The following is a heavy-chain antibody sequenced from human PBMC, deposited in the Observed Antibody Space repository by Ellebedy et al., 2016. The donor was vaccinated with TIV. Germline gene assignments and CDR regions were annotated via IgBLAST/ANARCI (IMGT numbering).Heavy chain of an antibody. Sequence: AASVKVSCKASGFTFTSSAMQWVRQARGPRLEWIGWIVVGSGNTNYAQKLQGRVTMTTDTSTSTAYMELRSLRSDDTAVYYCARDSGGSSTSLFYYGMDVWGQGTTVTVSS. CDR2: IVVGSGNT. CDR1: GFTFTSSA. J-gene: IGHJ6*02. CDR3: ARDSGGSSTSLFYYGMDV. V-gene: IGHV1-58*02. D-gene: IGHD2-2*01.